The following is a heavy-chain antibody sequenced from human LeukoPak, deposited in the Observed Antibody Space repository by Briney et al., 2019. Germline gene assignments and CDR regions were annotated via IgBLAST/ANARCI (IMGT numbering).Heavy chain of an antibody. J-gene: IGHJ4*02. CDR3: ARDVGQQLANFDY. D-gene: IGHD6-13*01. V-gene: IGHV1-3*01. Sequence: ASVKVSCKASGYTFTSYAMHWVRQAPGQRLEWMGWINAGNGNTKYSQKFQGRVTITRDTSASTAYMELSSLRSEDTAVYYCARDVGQQLANFDYWGQGTLVTVSS. CDR2: INAGNGNT. CDR1: GYTFTSYA.